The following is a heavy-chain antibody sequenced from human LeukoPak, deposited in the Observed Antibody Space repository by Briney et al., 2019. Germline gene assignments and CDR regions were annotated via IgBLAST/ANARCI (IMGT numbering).Heavy chain of an antibody. D-gene: IGHD3-10*01. Sequence: GASVKVSCKASGYTFTSYYMHWVRQAPGQGLEWMGWINPNSGGTNYAQKFQGRVTMTRDTSISTAYMELSRLRSDDTAVYYCARARITMVRGVIFSPPETNWFDPWGQGTLVTVSS. CDR2: INPNSGGT. V-gene: IGHV1-2*02. CDR1: GYTFTSYY. CDR3: ARARITMVRGVIFSPPETNWFDP. J-gene: IGHJ5*02.